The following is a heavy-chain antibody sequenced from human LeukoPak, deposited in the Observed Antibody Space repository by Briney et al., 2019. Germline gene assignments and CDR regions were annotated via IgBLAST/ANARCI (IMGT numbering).Heavy chain of an antibody. V-gene: IGHV3-48*01. D-gene: IGHD2-21*02. CDR2: ISSSSSTI. J-gene: IGHJ4*02. Sequence: GGSLRLSCAASGFTFSSYSMNWVRQAPGKGLEWVSYISSSSSTIYYADSVKGRFTISRDNAKNSLYLQMNSLRAEDTAVYYCASTYCGGDCYSRNYFDYWGQGTLVTVSS. CDR3: ASTYCGGDCYSRNYFDY. CDR1: GFTFSSYS.